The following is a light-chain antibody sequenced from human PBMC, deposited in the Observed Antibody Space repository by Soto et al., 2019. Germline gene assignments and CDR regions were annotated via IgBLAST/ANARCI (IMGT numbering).Light chain of an antibody. CDR3: TSYAGSNNLL. Sequence: QSALTQPPSASGSPGQSVTISCTGTNSDVGGYKFVSWYQQHPGKAPKLMIYEVDKRPSGVPDRFSGSKSGNTASLAVSGIQAEDEADYYCTSYAGSNNLLFGGGTKLTVL. J-gene: IGLJ2*01. CDR2: EVD. CDR1: NSDVGGYKF. V-gene: IGLV2-8*01.